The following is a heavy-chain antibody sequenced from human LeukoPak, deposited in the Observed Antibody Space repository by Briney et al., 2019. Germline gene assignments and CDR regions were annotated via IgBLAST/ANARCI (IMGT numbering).Heavy chain of an antibody. Sequence: SETLSLTCTVSGGSISSYYWSWIWQPPGKGLEWIGYIYYSGSTNYNPSLKSRVTISVDTSKNQFSLKLSSVTAADTAVYYCARYSRGLTGIDYWGQGTLVTVSS. CDR2: IYYSGST. CDR1: GGSISSYY. D-gene: IGHD7-27*01. CDR3: ARYSRGLTGIDY. J-gene: IGHJ4*02. V-gene: IGHV4-59*08.